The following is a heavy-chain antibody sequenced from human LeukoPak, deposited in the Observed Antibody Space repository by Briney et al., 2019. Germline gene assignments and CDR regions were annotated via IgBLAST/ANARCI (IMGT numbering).Heavy chain of an antibody. V-gene: IGHV3-53*01. CDR1: GFTVSSNY. Sequence: GGSLRLSCAASGFTVSSNYMSWVRQPPGKVLEWVSVIYSGGSTYYADSVKGRFTISRDNSKNTLYLQMNSLRAEDTAVYYCARVVVVTATLDYWGQGTLVTVSS. D-gene: IGHD2-21*02. J-gene: IGHJ4*02. CDR3: ARVVVVTATLDY. CDR2: IYSGGST.